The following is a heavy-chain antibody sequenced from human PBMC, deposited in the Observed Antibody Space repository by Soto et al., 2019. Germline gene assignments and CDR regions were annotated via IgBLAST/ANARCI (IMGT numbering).Heavy chain of an antibody. Sequence: GGSLRLSCAASGFTFSSYAMSWVRQAPGKGLEWVSAISGSGGSTYYADSVKGRLTISRDNSKNTLYLQMNSLRAEDTAVYYSAKDAYSSSWYLDYGGQGTLVTVPS. D-gene: IGHD6-13*01. CDR2: ISGSGGST. V-gene: IGHV3-23*01. J-gene: IGHJ4*02. CDR1: GFTFSSYA. CDR3: AKDAYSSSWYLDY.